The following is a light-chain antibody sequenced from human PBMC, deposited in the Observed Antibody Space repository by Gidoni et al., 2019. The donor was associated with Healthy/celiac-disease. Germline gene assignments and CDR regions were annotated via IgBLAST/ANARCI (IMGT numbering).Light chain of an antibody. CDR3: QSYDSSNPVV. CDR1: SGSIASNY. V-gene: IGLV6-57*01. Sequence: NFMLTQLHSVSESPGKTVTISCTRSSGSIASNYVQWYQQRPGSSPTTVIYEDNQRPSGVPDRFSSSIDSSSNSASLTISGLKTEDEADYYCQSYDSSNPVVFGGGTKLTVL. CDR2: EDN. J-gene: IGLJ2*01.